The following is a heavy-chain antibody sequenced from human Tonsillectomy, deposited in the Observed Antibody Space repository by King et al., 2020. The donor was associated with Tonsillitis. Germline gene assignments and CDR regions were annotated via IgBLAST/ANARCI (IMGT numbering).Heavy chain of an antibody. J-gene: IGHJ4*02. CDR3: EREVCSGGSCYLGGMDY. V-gene: IGHV4-59*01. CDR2: IYYSGST. D-gene: IGHD2-15*01. CDR1: GGSISSYY. Sequence: QLQESGPGLVKPSETLSLTCTVSGGSISSYYWSWIRQPPGKGLEWNGYIYYSGSTNYNPSLKSRVTISVETSKNQFSLKLSSVTAADTVMYYCEREVCSGGSCYLGGMDYWGQGTLVTVSS.